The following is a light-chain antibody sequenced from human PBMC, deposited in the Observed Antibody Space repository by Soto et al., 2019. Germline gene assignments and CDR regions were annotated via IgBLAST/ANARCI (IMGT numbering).Light chain of an antibody. CDR3: QSLGTGIQV. J-gene: IGLJ3*02. V-gene: IGLV4-69*01. Sequence: QPVLTQSPSASASLGASVKLTCTLSSGYSTYAIAWHQQQSEKGPRFLMKINYDGTHSKGDGFFDRFSGSSSGAERHLTISSLQSEDDADYYCQSLGTGIQVFGGGTKLTVL. CDR1: SGYSTYA. CDR2: INYDGTH.